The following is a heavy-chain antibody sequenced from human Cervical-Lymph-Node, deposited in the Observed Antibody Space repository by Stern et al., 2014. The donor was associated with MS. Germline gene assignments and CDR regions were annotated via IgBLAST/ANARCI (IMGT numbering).Heavy chain of an antibody. Sequence: QVQLVQSGVEVKKPGASVKVSCKASGYTFITYDINWVRQVPGQGLEWMAWMNPKNGNAGSAQRFQGRVTLTRDTSRTTAYMELNSLRSDDTAVYFCARRDDSGHDALDVWGQGTMVIVSS. J-gene: IGHJ3*01. CDR3: ARRDDSGHDALDV. D-gene: IGHD5-24*01. CDR1: GYTFITYD. V-gene: IGHV1-8*01. CDR2: MNPKNGNA.